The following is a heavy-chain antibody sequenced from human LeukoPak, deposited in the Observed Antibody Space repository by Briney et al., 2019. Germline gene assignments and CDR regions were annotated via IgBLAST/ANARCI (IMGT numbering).Heavy chain of an antibody. D-gene: IGHD2-21*02. Sequence: GESLKISCKGSGYSFTNYWIGWVRQMPGKGLEWMGIIYPGDSDTRYSPSFQGQVTISADKSISTAYLQWGSLKASDTAMYYCAREGAYCGGDCYSGAEYFQHWGQGTLVTVSS. J-gene: IGHJ1*01. CDR2: IYPGDSDT. V-gene: IGHV5-51*01. CDR3: AREGAYCGGDCYSGAEYFQH. CDR1: GYSFTNYW.